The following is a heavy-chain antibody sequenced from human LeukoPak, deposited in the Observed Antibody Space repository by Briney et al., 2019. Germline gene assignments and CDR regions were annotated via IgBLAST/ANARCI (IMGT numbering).Heavy chain of an antibody. CDR1: GFTFKDYW. D-gene: IGHD7-27*01. V-gene: IGHV3-7*01. J-gene: IGHJ6*02. CDR2: INKEGNEG. CDR3: ATYKNWVAGDV. Sequence: PGGSLRLSCAASGFTFKDYWMSWVRQAPGKGPEWVANINKEGNEGHFVDSVKGRFTVSRDNAKNSLFLQMNSLRVEDTAVYYCATYKNWVAGDVWGQGTTVSVSS.